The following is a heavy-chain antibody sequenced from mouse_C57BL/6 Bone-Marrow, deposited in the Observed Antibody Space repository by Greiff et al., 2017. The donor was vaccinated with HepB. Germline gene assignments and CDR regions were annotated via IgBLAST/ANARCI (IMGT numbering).Heavy chain of an antibody. D-gene: IGHD2-5*01. CDR2: INPGSGGT. J-gene: IGHJ2*01. CDR3: ARSNYSNFDY. V-gene: IGHV1-54*01. Sequence: VQLQQSGAELVRPGTSVKVSCKASGYAFTNYLIEWVKQRPGQGLEWIGVINPGSGGTNYNEKFKGKATLTADKSSSTAYMQLSSLTSEDSAVYFCARSNYSNFDYWGQGTTLTVSS. CDR1: GYAFTNYL.